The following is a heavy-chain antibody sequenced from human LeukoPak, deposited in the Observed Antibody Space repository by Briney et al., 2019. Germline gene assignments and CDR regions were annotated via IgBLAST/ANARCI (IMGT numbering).Heavy chain of an antibody. CDR2: ISDSGGIT. V-gene: IGHV3-23*01. CDR3: AKLATFVAVAGNVDY. Sequence: GGSLRLSCAASGFTFSSYAMSWVRQAPGEGLEWVSVISDSGGITYYADSVKGRFTISRDNSKNTLYLQMNSLRAEDTAVYYCAKLATFVAVAGNVDYWGQGTLVTVSS. D-gene: IGHD6-19*01. J-gene: IGHJ4*02. CDR1: GFTFSSYA.